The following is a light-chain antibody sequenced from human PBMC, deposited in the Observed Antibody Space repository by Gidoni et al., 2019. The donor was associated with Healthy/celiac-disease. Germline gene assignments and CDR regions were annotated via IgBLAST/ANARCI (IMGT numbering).Light chain of an antibody. CDR3: QQYNSFTWT. V-gene: IGKV1-5*03. J-gene: IGKJ1*01. CDR2: KAS. CDR1: QSISSW. Sequence: DIQMTQSPSTLSASVGDRVTITCLASQSISSWLAWYQQKPGKAHKLLIYKASSVESGVPSRFSGSGSGTEFTLTISSLQPDDFATYYCQQYNSFTWTFGQGTKVEIK.